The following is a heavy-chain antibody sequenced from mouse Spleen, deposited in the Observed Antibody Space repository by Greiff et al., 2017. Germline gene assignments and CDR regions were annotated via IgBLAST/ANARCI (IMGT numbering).Heavy chain of an antibody. Sequence: QVQLQQPGAELVKPGASVKLSCKASGYTFTSYWMQWVKQRPGQGLEWIGEIDPSDSYTNYNQKFKGKATLTVDTSSSTAYMQLSSLTSEDSAVYYCATHSYYSYDGYWGQGTTLTVSS. D-gene: IGHD2-12*01. CDR1: GYTFTSYW. V-gene: IGHV1-50*01. CDR3: ATHSYYSYDGY. CDR2: IDPSDSYT. J-gene: IGHJ2*01.